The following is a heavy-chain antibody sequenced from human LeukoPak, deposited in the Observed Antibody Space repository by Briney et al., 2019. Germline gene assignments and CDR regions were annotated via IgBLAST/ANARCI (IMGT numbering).Heavy chain of an antibody. CDR3: ARSYSSGYSFFDF. J-gene: IGHJ4*02. CDR1: GYSFTSYW. CDR2: IYPGDSDT. D-gene: IGHD3-22*01. Sequence: GESLKISCKASGYSFTSYWIGWVRQMPGKGLEWMGIIYPGDSDTRYSQSFQGQVTISADKSTSTAYLQWSSLKASDTAMYYCARSYSSGYSFFDFWGQGTLVTVSS. V-gene: IGHV5-51*01.